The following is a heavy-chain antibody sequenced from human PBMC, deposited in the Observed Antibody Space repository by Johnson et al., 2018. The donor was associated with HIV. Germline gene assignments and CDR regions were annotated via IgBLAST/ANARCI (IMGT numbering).Heavy chain of an antibody. CDR3: VKDDYFDSSGYYSDQGTQIRGAFDI. CDR1: GFRFSRYG. CDR2: ISYDGSNK. Sequence: QVQLVESGGGVAQPGRSLRLSCAASGFRFSRYGMHWVRQAPGQGLEWVAVISYDGSNKYYPDSVKGRFAISRDNSNNTLYLQMNSLSAEDTAVYYCVKDDYFDSSGYYSDQGTQIRGAFDIWGQGTMVTVSS. V-gene: IGHV3-30*18. J-gene: IGHJ3*02. D-gene: IGHD3-22*01.